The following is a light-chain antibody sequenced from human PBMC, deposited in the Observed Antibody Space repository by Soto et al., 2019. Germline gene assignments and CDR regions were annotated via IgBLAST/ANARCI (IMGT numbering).Light chain of an antibody. CDR2: AAS. J-gene: IGKJ1*01. CDR3: QKYYSALWT. Sequence: DIQMTQSPSSLSASVGDRVTITCRASQGISNYLAWYQQKPVKVPKLLIYAASTLQSGVPSRFSGGGSGTDFTLTISSLQPEDVATYYCQKYYSALWTFGQGTKVYIK. V-gene: IGKV1-27*01. CDR1: QGISNY.